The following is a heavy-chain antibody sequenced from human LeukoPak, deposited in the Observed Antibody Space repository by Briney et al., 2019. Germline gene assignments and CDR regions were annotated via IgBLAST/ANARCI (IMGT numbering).Heavy chain of an antibody. CDR3: ARGPKAYGDYDY. Sequence: SETLSLTCAVYGGSFSGYYWSWIRQPPGKGLEWIGEINHSGSTNYNPSLKSRVTISVDTSENQFSLKLSSVTAADTAVYYCARGPKAYGDYDYWGQGTLVTVSS. V-gene: IGHV4-34*01. CDR2: INHSGST. D-gene: IGHD4-17*01. CDR1: GGSFSGYY. J-gene: IGHJ4*02.